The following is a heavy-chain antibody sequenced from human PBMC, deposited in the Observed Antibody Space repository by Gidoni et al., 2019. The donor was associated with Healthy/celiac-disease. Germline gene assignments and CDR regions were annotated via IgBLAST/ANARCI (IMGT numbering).Heavy chain of an antibody. J-gene: IGHJ6*02. CDR2: ITHSGST. V-gene: IGHV4-34*01. D-gene: IGHD2-8*01. Sequence: QVQLQQWGAGLLKPSETLSLTCAVYGGSFSGYYWSWIRQPPGKGLEWIGEITHSGSTNYNPSLKSRVTISVDTSKNQFSLKLSSVTAADTAVYYCARDHIVLMVYASPYYYGMDVWGQGTTVTVSS. CDR3: ARDHIVLMVYASPYYYGMDV. CDR1: GGSFSGYY.